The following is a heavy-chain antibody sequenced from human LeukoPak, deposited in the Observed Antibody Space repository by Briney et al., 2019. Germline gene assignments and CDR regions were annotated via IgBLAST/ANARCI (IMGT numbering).Heavy chain of an antibody. D-gene: IGHD2-15*01. CDR2: MYYNGSA. CDR3: VAMVDCYYYVMDV. CDR1: GGSISSSSYY. Sequence: SETLSLTCTVSGGSISSSSYYWGCIRQPPGKGLDWIGSMYYNGSAYYNPSLKSRVTISVDTSKNQFSLRLSSVTAADTAVYYCVAMVDCYYYVMDVWGQGTTVTVSS. V-gene: IGHV4-39*01. J-gene: IGHJ6*02.